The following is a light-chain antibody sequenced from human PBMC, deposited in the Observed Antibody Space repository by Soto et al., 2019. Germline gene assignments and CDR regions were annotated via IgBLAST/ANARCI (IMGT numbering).Light chain of an antibody. Sequence: EIVMTQSPATLSVSPGERATLSCRASQSVSSNLAWYQQKPGQAPRLLIYGASTRSTGIPARFSGSGSGTEFNLTISSLQSEDFAVYDCQQYNNWLTCGGGNKVEIK. J-gene: IGKJ4*01. CDR2: GAS. V-gene: IGKV3-15*01. CDR1: QSVSSN. CDR3: QQYNNWLT.